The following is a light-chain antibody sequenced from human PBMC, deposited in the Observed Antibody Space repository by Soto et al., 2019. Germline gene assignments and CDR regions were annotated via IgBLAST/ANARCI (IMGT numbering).Light chain of an antibody. J-gene: IGKJ4*01. CDR1: QSLSSR. V-gene: IGKV1-5*03. Sequence: DIQMTQSPSTLSASVGDRVTITCRASQSLSSRLAWYQQNPGKAPKLLIYKASSLESGVPSRFSGGGSETEFTLTISSLQPDDIATYYCQQYNTYPLTFGGGTKVEIK. CDR3: QQYNTYPLT. CDR2: KAS.